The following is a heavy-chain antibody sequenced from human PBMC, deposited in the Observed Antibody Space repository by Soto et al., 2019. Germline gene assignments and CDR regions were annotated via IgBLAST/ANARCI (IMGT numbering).Heavy chain of an antibody. CDR1: GYTFINYG. J-gene: IGHJ3*02. Sequence: QVQLVQSGPEVKKPGASVRVSCKASGYTFINYGITWVRQAPGQGLEWMGWLSAYNGDTSSSEKVQDRFTVTTDTSTNTVYMDLRSLRSDDTAVYYCARWSAIVGGAEALDIWGQGTMVIVSS. CDR2: LSAYNGDT. D-gene: IGHD1-26*01. CDR3: ARWSAIVGGAEALDI. V-gene: IGHV1-18*01.